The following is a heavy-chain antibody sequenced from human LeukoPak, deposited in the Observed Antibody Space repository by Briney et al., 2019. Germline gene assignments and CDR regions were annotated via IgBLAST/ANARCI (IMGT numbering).Heavy chain of an antibody. V-gene: IGHV1-2*02. J-gene: IGHJ4*02. CDR2: INPNSGGT. CDR1: GYTFTGYY. Sequence: ASVKVSCKASGYTFTGYYMHWVRQAPGQGLEWMGWINPNSGGTNYAQKFQGRVTMTRDTSISTAYMELSRLRSDDTAVYYCARVDGGNFKLPLAYWGQGTLVTVSS. D-gene: IGHD4-23*01. CDR3: ARVDGGNFKLPLAY.